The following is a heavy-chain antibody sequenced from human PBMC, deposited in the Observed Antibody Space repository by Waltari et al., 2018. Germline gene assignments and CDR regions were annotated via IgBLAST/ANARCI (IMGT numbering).Heavy chain of an antibody. V-gene: IGHV1-3*03. D-gene: IGHD3-3*01. CDR1: GYTFCDYA. J-gene: IGHJ3*02. Sequence: QVQLVQSGAEVKKPGASVKVSCKASGYTFCDYAIHWVRQAPGQRPEWMGWINTGNGNREYSQEFQGRVTISRDTSASTVYMELSSLRSEDMAVYYCARANLFRSRGLTFDIWGQGTMVTVSS. CDR2: INTGNGNR. CDR3: ARANLFRSRGLTFDI.